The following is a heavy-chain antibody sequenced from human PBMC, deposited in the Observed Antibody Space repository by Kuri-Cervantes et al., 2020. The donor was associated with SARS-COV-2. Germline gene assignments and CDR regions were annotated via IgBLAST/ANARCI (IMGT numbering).Heavy chain of an antibody. V-gene: IGHV3-30*03. Sequence: GESLKISCAASGFSFSSYSMNWVRQAPGKGREWVALISNDASNKYYPDSVKGRFTIPRDNYKNTLYLQMNSLRAEDTAVYYCARDGIVGATPHFDYWGQGTLVTVSS. D-gene: IGHD1-26*01. CDR3: ARDGIVGATPHFDY. CDR2: ISNDASNK. J-gene: IGHJ4*02. CDR1: GFSFSSYS.